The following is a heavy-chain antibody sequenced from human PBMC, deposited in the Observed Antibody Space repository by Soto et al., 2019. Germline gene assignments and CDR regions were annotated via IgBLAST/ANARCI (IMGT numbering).Heavy chain of an antibody. D-gene: IGHD3-9*01. V-gene: IGHV2-5*01. CDR3: ATCGGYHILTGYSASDD. CDR2: IYWNDDK. J-gene: IGHJ4*02. Sequence: SGPTLVNPTQTLTLTCTFSGFSLSTSGVGVGWIRQPPGKALEWLALIYWNDDKRYSPSLKSRLTITKDTSKNQVVLTMTNIDPVDTASYYCATCGGYHILTGYSASDDWGQGTLVTVSS. CDR1: GFSLSTSGVG.